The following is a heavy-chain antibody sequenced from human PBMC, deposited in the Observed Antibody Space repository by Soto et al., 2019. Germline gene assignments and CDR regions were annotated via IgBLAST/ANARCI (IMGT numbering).Heavy chain of an antibody. CDR1: GFSFSDYY. V-gene: IGHV3-11*06. J-gene: IGHJ4*02. Sequence: GGSLRLSCAASGFSFSDYYMNWIRQAPGKGLEWLSYISSTATYTNYADSVRGRFTISRDSAKNSLYLDMNGLRAEDTAVYYCARARLVVEGRFDYWGQGTLVTVFS. D-gene: IGHD3-22*01. CDR2: ISSTATYT. CDR3: ARARLVVEGRFDY.